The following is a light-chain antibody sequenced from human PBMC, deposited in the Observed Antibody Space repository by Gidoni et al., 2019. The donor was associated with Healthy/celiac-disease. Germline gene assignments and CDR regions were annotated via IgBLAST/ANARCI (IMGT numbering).Light chain of an antibody. V-gene: IGKV3-11*01. CDR1: QSVSSY. J-gene: IGKJ4*01. Sequence: EIVLTQSPATLSLSPGERATLSCRASQSVSSYLAWYQQKPGQAPRLLIYDASNRATGIPARFSGSGSGTYFTLTISSLGPEDFAVYYCQQRSNWGLTFGGGTKVEIK. CDR2: DAS. CDR3: QQRSNWGLT.